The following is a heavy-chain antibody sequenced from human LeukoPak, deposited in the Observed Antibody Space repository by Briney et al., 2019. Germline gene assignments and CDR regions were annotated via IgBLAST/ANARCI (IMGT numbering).Heavy chain of an antibody. CDR2: IYYSGST. CDR3: ARESALPYYYDTVSAAFDI. J-gene: IGHJ3*02. Sequence: SETLSLTCTVSGGSIRSYYWSWIRQPPGKGLEWIGYIYYSGSTNYNPSLKSRVTISVDTSKNQFSLKLSSVTAADTAVYYCARESALPYYYDTVSAAFDIWGQGTMVTVSS. D-gene: IGHD3-22*01. V-gene: IGHV4-59*12. CDR1: GGSIRSYY.